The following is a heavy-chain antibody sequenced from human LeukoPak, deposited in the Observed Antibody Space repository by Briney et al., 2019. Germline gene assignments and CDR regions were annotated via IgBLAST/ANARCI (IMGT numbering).Heavy chain of an antibody. CDR2: INPNNGGR. D-gene: IGHD6-13*01. CDR1: GYTFTGCY. V-gene: IGHV1-2*02. CDR3: ARGGSSVAAAHFDY. J-gene: IGHJ4*02. Sequence: ASVKVSCKVSGYTFTGCYIHWVRQAPGQGLEWMGWINPNNGGRNYAQKFQGRVTMTRDTSISTVYMELSRVTSDDTAVYYCARGGSSVAAAHFDYWGQGTLVSVSS.